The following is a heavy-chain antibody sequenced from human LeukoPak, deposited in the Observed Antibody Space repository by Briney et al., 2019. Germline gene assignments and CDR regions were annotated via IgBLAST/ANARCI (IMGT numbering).Heavy chain of an antibody. Sequence: GGSLRLSCAASGFTFSSYAMSCVRQAPGKGLEWGSSISGSGGSTYYADSVKGRFTISRDNSKNTLYLQMNSLRAEDTAVYYCAKASNYHGSGAYFPFDYWGQGTLVTVSS. D-gene: IGHD3-10*01. J-gene: IGHJ4*02. CDR2: ISGSGGST. CDR1: GFTFSSYA. V-gene: IGHV3-23*01. CDR3: AKASNYHGSGAYFPFDY.